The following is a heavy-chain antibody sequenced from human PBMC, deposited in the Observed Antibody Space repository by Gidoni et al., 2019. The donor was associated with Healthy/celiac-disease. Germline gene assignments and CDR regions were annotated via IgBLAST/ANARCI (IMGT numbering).Heavy chain of an antibody. CDR2: INHIGST. V-gene: IGHV4-34*01. CDR1: VGSLVGYY. D-gene: IGHD5-12*01. CDR3: ARGLFRVATNYYGMDV. Sequence: QVQLQQWGSGLLKPSETLSLPCAVYVGSLVGYYCSWIRQPPGKGLEWIGEINHIGSTNYNPSLKSRVTISVDTSKNQFSLKLSSVTAADTAVYYCARGLFRVATNYYGMDVWGQGTTVTVSS. J-gene: IGHJ6*02.